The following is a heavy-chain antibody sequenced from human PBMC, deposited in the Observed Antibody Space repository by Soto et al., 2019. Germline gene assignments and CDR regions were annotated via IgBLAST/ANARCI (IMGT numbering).Heavy chain of an antibody. CDR2: TRNKGNSYTT. J-gene: IGHJ4*02. CDR3: TIVGATRAY. D-gene: IGHD1-26*01. Sequence: EVQLVESGGALVQPGGSLRLSCAASVFTFSDHHMDWVRHAPGKGLEWVGRTRNKGNSYTTEYAASVKGRFTVSRDESNNSLYLKLNLLKTGEAAFYYCTIVGATRAYWGQGTLDNVSS. V-gene: IGHV3-72*01. CDR1: VFTFSDHH.